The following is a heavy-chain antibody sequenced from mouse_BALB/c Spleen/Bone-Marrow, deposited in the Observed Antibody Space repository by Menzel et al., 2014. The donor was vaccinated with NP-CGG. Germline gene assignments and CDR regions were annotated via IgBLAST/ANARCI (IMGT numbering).Heavy chain of an antibody. Sequence: QVQLQQSGAELVRPGSSVKISCKASGYVFSSYWMNWVKLRPGQGLEWIGQIYPGDGDTNYNGKFKGKATLTVDKSSSTPYMQLSSLTSEDSAVYFCARKYGDYWGQGTTLTVSS. CDR1: GYVFSSYW. V-gene: IGHV1-80*01. CDR3: ARKYGDY. D-gene: IGHD2-10*02. CDR2: IYPGDGDT. J-gene: IGHJ2*01.